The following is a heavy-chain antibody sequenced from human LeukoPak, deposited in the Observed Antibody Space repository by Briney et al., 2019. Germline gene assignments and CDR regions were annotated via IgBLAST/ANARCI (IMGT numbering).Heavy chain of an antibody. V-gene: IGHV1-69*06. Sequence: ASVKVSCKASGGTFSSYAISRVRQAPGQGLEWMGGIIPIFGTANYAQKFQGRVTITADKSTSTAYMELSSLRSEDTAVYYCARDAGGSGYSYGSRTTYYYYMDVWGKGTTVTVSS. J-gene: IGHJ6*03. CDR3: ARDAGGSGYSYGSRTTYYYYMDV. CDR1: GGTFSSYA. D-gene: IGHD5-18*01. CDR2: IIPIFGTA.